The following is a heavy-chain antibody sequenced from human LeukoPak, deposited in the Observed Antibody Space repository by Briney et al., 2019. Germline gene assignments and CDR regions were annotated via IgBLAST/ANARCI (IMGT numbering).Heavy chain of an antibody. CDR3: ARVLVRYSYGYGQFPLGY. D-gene: IGHD5-18*01. Sequence: ASVKVSCKASGYTFTSYAMNWGRQAPGQGLEWMGWINTNTGDPTYAQGFTGRFVFSLDTSVSTAYLQISSLKAEDTAVYYCARVLVRYSYGYGQFPLGYWGEGTLVTVSS. CDR1: GYTFTSYA. CDR2: INTNTGDP. V-gene: IGHV7-4-1*02. J-gene: IGHJ4*02.